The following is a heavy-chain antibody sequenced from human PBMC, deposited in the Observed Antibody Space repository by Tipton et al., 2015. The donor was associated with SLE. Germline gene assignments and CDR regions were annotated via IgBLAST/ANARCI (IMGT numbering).Heavy chain of an antibody. CDR2: IYYTGST. J-gene: IGHJ4*02. CDR3: AKGMPPGFRGVQEF. V-gene: IGHV4-39*07. Sequence: TLSLTCSVSGASISNSTYYWGWIRQPPGKRLEWIGSIYYTGSTYYNPSLKSRVAMSVDTSKSQISLGLSSVTAADTAVYYCAKGMPPGFRGVQEFWGQGTLVTVSS. CDR1: GASISNSTYY. D-gene: IGHD3-10*01.